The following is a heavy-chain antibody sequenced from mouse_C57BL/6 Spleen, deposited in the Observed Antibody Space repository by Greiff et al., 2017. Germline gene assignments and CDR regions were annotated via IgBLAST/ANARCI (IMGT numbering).Heavy chain of an antibody. CDR2: IDPSDSDT. CDR1: GYTFTSYW. J-gene: IGHJ2*01. Sequence: VQLKQPGAELVRPGSSVKLSCKASGYTFTSYWMHWVKQRPIQGLEWIGNIDPSDSDTHYNQKFKDKATLTVDKSSSTAYMQLSSLTSEDSAVYYCARKGPTVGGTCYFDYWGQGTTLTVSS. V-gene: IGHV1-52*01. CDR3: ARKGPTVGGTCYFDY. D-gene: IGHD1-1*01.